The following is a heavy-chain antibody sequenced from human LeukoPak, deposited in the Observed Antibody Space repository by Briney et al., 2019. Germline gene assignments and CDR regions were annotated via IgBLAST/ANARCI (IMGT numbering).Heavy chain of an antibody. CDR3: ERAGYTSSYYSLDY. V-gene: IGHV4-4*07. Sequence: SETLSLTCTVSGFSINSYYWGWIRQPAGKGLEWIGRIYTSGSTNYNPSLNSRLTISVDTSKNQFSLNLTSVTAADKAMYYCERAGYTSSYYSLDYWGQGTLVTVSS. CDR1: GFSINSYY. D-gene: IGHD1-26*01. CDR2: IYTSGST. J-gene: IGHJ4*02.